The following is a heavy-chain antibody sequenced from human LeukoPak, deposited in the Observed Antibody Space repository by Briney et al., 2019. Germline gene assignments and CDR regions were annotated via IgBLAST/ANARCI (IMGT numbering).Heavy chain of an antibody. Sequence: SETLSLTCAVYGGSLSGYYWSWIRQPPGKGLEWIGEINHSGSTNYNPSLKSRVTISVDTSKNQFSLKLSSVTAADTALYYCARQSQWLAPWWFDPWGQGTLVTVSS. CDR3: ARQSQWLAPWWFDP. CDR2: INHSGST. V-gene: IGHV4-34*01. J-gene: IGHJ5*02. CDR1: GGSLSGYY. D-gene: IGHD6-19*01.